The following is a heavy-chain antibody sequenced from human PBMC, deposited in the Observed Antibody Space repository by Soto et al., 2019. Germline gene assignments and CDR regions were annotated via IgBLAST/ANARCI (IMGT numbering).Heavy chain of an antibody. CDR3: ARDQGGYYDSSGYYYGAFDI. V-gene: IGHV3-21*01. D-gene: IGHD3-22*01. J-gene: IGHJ3*02. CDR2: ISSSSSYI. Sequence: PGGSLRLSCAASGFTFSSYSMNWVRQAPGKGLEWVSSISSSSSYIYYADSVKGRFTISRDNAKNSLYLQMNSLRAEDTAVYYCARDQGGYYDSSGYYYGAFDIWGQGTMVTVSS. CDR1: GFTFSSYS.